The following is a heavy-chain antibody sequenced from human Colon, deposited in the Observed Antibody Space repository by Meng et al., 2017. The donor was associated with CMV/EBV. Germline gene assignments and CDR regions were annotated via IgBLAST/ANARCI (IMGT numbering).Heavy chain of an antibody. CDR1: GFTVTNNF. D-gene: IGHD2-2*01. CDR3: ASTGCNNTNCPEDYYYYYGLGV. J-gene: IGHJ6*02. Sequence: GGSLRLSCAASGFTVTNNFMTWVRQAPGKGLEWVSLSYNDGSTYYADSVKGRFTISRDTAKNTVYLRMNSLRPDDSAVYYCASTGCNNTNCPEDYYYYYGLGVWGQGTPVTVSS. V-gene: IGHV3-53*01. CDR2: SYNDGST.